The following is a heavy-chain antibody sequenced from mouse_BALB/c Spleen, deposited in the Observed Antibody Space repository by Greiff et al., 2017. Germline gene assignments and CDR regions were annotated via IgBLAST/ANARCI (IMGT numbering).Heavy chain of an antibody. J-gene: IGHJ2*01. CDR2: ISSGGSYT. CDR1: GFTFSSYA. V-gene: IGHV5-9-3*01. D-gene: IGHD2-1*01. Sequence: EVKLVESGGGLVQPGGSRKLSCAASGFTFSSYAMSWVRQTPEKRLEWVATISSGGSYTYYPDSVKGRFTISRDNAKNTLYLQMSSLRSEDTAMYYCARPRGNYDYWGQGTTLTVSS. CDR3: ARPRGNYDY.